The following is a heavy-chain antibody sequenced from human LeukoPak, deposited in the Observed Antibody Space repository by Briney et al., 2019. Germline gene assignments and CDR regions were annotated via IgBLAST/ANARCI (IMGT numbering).Heavy chain of an antibody. CDR2: IYPGDSDN. J-gene: IGHJ5*02. Sequence: GESLKISCKGSGYTFTSHLIGWVRQMPGKGLEWMGIIYPGDSDNRYSPSFQGQVTISADKSITTAYLQWRSLKASDTAMYYCARGYSSRFDPWGQGTLVTVSS. D-gene: IGHD6-13*01. V-gene: IGHV5-51*01. CDR3: ARGYSSRFDP. CDR1: GYTFTSHL.